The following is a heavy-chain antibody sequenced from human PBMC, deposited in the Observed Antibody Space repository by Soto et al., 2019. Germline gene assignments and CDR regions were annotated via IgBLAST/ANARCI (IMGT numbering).Heavy chain of an antibody. D-gene: IGHD3-22*01. V-gene: IGHV1-18*01. CDR3: ASEVHDSSGSYDAFDI. CDR2: ISAYNGNT. Sequence: ASVKVSCKASVYTFNSYGMSWVRQAPEQGLEWMGWISAYNGNTNYAQKLQGRVTMTTDTSTSTAYMELRSLRSDDTAVYYCASEVHDSSGSYDAFDIWGQGTMVTVSS. J-gene: IGHJ3*02. CDR1: VYTFNSYG.